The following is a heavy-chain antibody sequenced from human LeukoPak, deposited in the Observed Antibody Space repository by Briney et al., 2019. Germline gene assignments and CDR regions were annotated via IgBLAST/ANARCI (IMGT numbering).Heavy chain of an antibody. D-gene: IGHD2-21*01. CDR1: GFTFSSYA. CDR3: AKPKHIVVVIGWFDP. CDR2: ISGSGGST. V-gene: IGHV3-23*01. Sequence: GGSLRLSCAASGFTFSSYAMSWVRQAPGKGLEWVSGISGSGGSTYYADSVKGRFTISRDNSKNTLYLQMNSLRAEDTAVYYCAKPKHIVVVIGWFDPWGQGTLVTVSS. J-gene: IGHJ5*02.